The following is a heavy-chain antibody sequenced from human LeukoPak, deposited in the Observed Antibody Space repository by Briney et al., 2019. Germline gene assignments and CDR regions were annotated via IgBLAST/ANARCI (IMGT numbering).Heavy chain of an antibody. CDR1: GGTFSSYT. CDR2: IIPILGIA. Sequence: ASVKVSCKASGGTFSSYTISWVRQAPGQGLEWMGRIIPILGIANYAQKFQGRVTITADKSTSTAYMELSSLRSEDTAVYYCAREKDSYDFWSGYNWFDPRGQGTLVTVSS. V-gene: IGHV1-69*04. J-gene: IGHJ5*02. CDR3: AREKDSYDFWSGYNWFDP. D-gene: IGHD3-3*01.